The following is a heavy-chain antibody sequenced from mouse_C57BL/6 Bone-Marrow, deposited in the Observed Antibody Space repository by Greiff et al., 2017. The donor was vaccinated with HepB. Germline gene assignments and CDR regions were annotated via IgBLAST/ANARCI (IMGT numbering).Heavy chain of an antibody. CDR1: GFTFSDYY. CDR3: ARQGYYGSSLAY. CDR2: ISNGGGST. V-gene: IGHV5-12*01. J-gene: IGHJ3*01. Sequence: EVKLMESGGGLVQPGGSLKLSCAASGFTFSDYYMYWVRQTPEKRLEWVAYISNGGGSTYYPDTVKGRFTISRDNAKNTLYLQMSRLKSEDTAMYYCARQGYYGSSLAYWGQGTLVTVSA. D-gene: IGHD1-1*01.